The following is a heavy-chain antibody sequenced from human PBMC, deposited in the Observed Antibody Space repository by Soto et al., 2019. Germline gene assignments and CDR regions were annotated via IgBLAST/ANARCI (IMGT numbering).Heavy chain of an antibody. J-gene: IGHJ5*02. V-gene: IGHV1-8*01. CDR2: MNPNSGNT. CDR1: GYSFTSYD. CDR3: ARPRRGNWFDP. D-gene: IGHD3-10*01. Sequence: ASVKVSCKASGYSFTSYDSKWVRQATGQGLEWMGWMNPNSGNTGYAQKFQGRVTMTRNTSISTAYMELSSLRSEDTAVYYCARPRRGNWFDPWGQGTLVTVSS.